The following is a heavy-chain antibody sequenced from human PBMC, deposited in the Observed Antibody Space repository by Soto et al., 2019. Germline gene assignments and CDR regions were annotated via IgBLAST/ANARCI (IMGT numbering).Heavy chain of an antibody. J-gene: IGHJ4*02. CDR3: ARPSEDYGGNSPHFDY. V-gene: IGHV1-69*13. CDR2: IIPIFGTA. Sequence: GASVKVSCKASGGTFSSYAISWVRQAPGQGLEWMGGIIPIFGTANYAQKFQGRVTITADESTSTAYMELSSLRSEGTAVYYCARPSEDYGGNSPHFDYWGQGTMVTVSS. D-gene: IGHD4-17*01. CDR1: GGTFSSYA.